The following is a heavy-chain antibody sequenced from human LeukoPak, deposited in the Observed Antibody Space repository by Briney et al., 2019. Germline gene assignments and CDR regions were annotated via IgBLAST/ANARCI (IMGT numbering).Heavy chain of an antibody. CDR3: AREPIVVVWDYYYYYGMDV. D-gene: IGHD3-22*01. CDR2: ISSSGSTI. V-gene: IGHV3-11*01. J-gene: IGHJ6*02. Sequence: GGSLRLSCAASGFTFSDYYMSWIRQAPGKGLEWVSYISSSGSTIYYADSVKGRFTISRDNAKNSLYLQMNSLRAEDTAVYYCAREPIVVVWDYYYYYGMDVWGQGTTVTVSS. CDR1: GFTFSDYY.